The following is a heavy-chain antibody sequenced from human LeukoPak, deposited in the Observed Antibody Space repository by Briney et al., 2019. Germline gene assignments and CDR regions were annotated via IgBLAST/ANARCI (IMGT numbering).Heavy chain of an antibody. J-gene: IGHJ4*02. D-gene: IGHD2-8*02. CDR2: IIPILGIA. CDR1: GGTFSSYA. CDR3: GRFLVYFDY. Sequence: VASVKVSCKPSGGTFSSYAISWVRPGPGQGLEWMGRIIPILGIANNEQKFQGRVTITADKSTSTAYMELSSLGSEDTAVYYCGRFLVYFDYWGQGTLVTVSS. V-gene: IGHV1-69*04.